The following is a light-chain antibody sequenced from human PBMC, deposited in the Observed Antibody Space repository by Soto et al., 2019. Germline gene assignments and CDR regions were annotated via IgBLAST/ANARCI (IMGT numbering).Light chain of an antibody. Sequence: QSALTQPASLSGSPGQSITVSCTGSNNDLGSYNLVAWYQQHPGKAPKVIIYEGNKRTLGVSPRFVGSTLANTASLTISWLQAEDEAYYYCCSYVGGSRWVFGTGTKLTVL. CDR1: NNDLGSYNL. V-gene: IGLV2-23*01. CDR2: EGN. J-gene: IGLJ1*01. CDR3: CSYVGGSRWV.